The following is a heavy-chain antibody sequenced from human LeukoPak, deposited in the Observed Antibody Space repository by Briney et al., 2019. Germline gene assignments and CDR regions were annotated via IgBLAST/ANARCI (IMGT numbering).Heavy chain of an antibody. V-gene: IGHV1-69*13. J-gene: IGHJ3*02. CDR1: GGTFSSYA. Sequence: SVKVSCKASGGTFSSYAISWVRQAPGQGLEWMGGIIPILGTANYAQKFQGRVTITADESTSTAYMELSSLRSEDTAVYYCARDGYCSGGSCYTSYAFDIWGQGTMVTVSS. CDR2: IIPILGTA. CDR3: ARDGYCSGGSCYTSYAFDI. D-gene: IGHD2-15*01.